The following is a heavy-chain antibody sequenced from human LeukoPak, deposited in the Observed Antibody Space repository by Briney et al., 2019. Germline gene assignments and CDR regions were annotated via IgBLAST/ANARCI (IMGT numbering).Heavy chain of an antibody. CDR2: MNPNSGDT. Sequence: ASXKVSCKTSGYTFTSHYIHWIRQAPGQGLEWMGWMNPNSGDTNYAQKFQGRVPLTRDKTARTAYMELTRLKSDDTAVYHCARVRVGYCSSTSCYSAGFDFWGQGTMVTVSS. D-gene: IGHD2-2*01. CDR3: ARVRVGYCSSTSCYSAGFDF. CDR1: GYTFTSHY. V-gene: IGHV1-2*02. J-gene: IGHJ3*01.